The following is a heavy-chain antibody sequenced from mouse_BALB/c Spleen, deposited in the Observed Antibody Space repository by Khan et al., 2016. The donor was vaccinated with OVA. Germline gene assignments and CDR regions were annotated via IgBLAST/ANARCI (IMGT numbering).Heavy chain of an antibody. CDR1: GYTSTNYG. D-gene: IGHD2-10*01. CDR2: INTYTGEP. CDR3: ARPPYFSYVMVY. V-gene: IGHV9-3-1*01. J-gene: IGHJ4*01. Sequence: QIQLVQSGPELRKPGETVKISCKASGYTSTNYGMNWVKQAPGKGLTWMGLINTYTGEPTYADDFKGRFAFSLETSASTAYLQINNLKNEDTATYFCARPPYFSYVMVYWGQGTSVTVSS.